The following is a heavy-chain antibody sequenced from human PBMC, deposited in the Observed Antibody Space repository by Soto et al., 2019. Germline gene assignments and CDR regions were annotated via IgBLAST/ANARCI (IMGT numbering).Heavy chain of an antibody. V-gene: IGHV3-72*01. J-gene: IGHJ4*02. CDR3: ARGSDDNGNSLDY. Sequence: EVRLVESGGGLIQPGGSLRLSCAASGFTFSDHYMKWVRQAPGKGLEWVGRIKNKAKSYTTDYGASVKGRVTVSRDDSENSLFLQLNSLKAEDTAVYYCARGSDDNGNSLDYWGQGPLFTFSS. CDR2: IKNKAKSYTT. CDR1: GFTFSDHY. D-gene: IGHD5-12*01.